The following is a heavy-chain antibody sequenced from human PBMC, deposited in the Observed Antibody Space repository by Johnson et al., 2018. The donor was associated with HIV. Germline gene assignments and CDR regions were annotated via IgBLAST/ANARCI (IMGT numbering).Heavy chain of an antibody. CDR1: GFTVSSNY. CDR2: IYSGGST. Sequence: VLLVESGGGLVQPGGSLRLSCAASGFTVSSNYMSWVRQAPGKGLEWVSVIYSGGSTYYADSVKGRFTISRDNSKNTLYLQMNSLRAEDTAVYYCARARGGRHTFDIWGQGTMVAVSS. CDR3: ARARGGRHTFDI. V-gene: IGHV3-66*02. J-gene: IGHJ3*02. D-gene: IGHD2-21*01.